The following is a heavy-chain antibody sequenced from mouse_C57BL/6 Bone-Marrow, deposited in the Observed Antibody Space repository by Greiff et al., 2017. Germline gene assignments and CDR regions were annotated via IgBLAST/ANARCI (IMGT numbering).Heavy chain of an antibody. CDR3: ARHDEADYAMDY. CDR1: GFSLTSYG. D-gene: IGHD2-3*01. J-gene: IGHJ4*01. V-gene: IGHV2-6-1*01. CDR2: IWSDGST. Sequence: VQLQQSGPGLVAPSQSLSITCTVSGFSLTSYGVHWVRQPPGKGLEWLVVIWSDGSTTYNSALKSRLSISKDNSKIQVFLKMNSLQTDDTAMYYCARHDEADYAMDYWGQGTSVTVSS.